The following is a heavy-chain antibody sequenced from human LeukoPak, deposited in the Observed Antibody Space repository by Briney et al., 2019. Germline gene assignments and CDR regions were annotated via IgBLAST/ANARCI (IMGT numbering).Heavy chain of an antibody. D-gene: IGHD6-13*01. V-gene: IGHV3-48*03. CDR3: VRDRITAAAPFDY. J-gene: IGHJ4*02. CDR2: ISSSGSTI. Sequence: GGSLRLSCAASGFTFSSYEMNWVRQAPGKGLEWVSYISSSGSTIYYADSVKGRFTISRDNAKNSLYLQMNSLRAEDTAVYYCVRDRITAAAPFDYWGQGTLVTVSS. CDR1: GFTFSSYE.